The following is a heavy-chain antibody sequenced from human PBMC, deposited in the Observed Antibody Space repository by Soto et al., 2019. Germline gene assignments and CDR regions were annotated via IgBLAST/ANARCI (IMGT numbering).Heavy chain of an antibody. Sequence: SETLSLTCTVSGGSISSSSYYWGWIRQPPGKGLEWIGSIYYSGSTYYNPSLKSRVTISVDTSKNQFSLKLSSVTAADTAVYYCARRGIQLWLHYYYYGMDVWGQGTTVTVSS. V-gene: IGHV4-39*01. CDR1: GGSISSSSYY. CDR2: IYYSGST. D-gene: IGHD5-18*01. J-gene: IGHJ6*02. CDR3: ARRGIQLWLHYYYYGMDV.